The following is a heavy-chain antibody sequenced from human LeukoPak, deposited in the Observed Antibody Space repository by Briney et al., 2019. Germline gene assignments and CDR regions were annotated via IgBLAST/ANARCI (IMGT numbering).Heavy chain of an antibody. CDR3: ARVSTVVTPGAMDV. CDR2: ISYDGSNK. J-gene: IGHJ6*03. CDR1: GFTFSSYG. V-gene: IGHV3-30*03. D-gene: IGHD4-23*01. Sequence: GGSLRLSCAASGFTFSSYGMEWVRQAPGKGLEWVAVISYDGSNKYYADSVRGRFTISRDNSKNTLYLQMNSLRAEDTAVYYCARVSTVVTPGAMDVWGKGTTVTVSS.